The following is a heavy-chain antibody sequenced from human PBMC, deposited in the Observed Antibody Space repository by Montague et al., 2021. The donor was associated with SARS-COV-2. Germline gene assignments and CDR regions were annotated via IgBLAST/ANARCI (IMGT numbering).Heavy chain of an antibody. Sequence: SETLSLTCSVSGGSLSSFYWSWIRQPPGKGLEYIGYIHYSGSTNFSPSLNSRVSISLYTSKNQTSLNLRSVTTADTAVYYCARVAELDVFSVYNYGLAVWAKGPTVTAS. D-gene: IGHD5/OR15-5a*01. CDR2: IHYSGST. CDR1: GGSLSSFY. V-gene: IGHV4-59*01. J-gene: IGHJ6*04. CDR3: ARVAELDVFSVYNYGLAV.